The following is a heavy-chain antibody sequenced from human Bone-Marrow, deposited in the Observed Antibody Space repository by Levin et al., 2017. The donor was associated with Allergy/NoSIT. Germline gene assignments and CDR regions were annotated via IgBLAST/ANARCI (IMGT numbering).Heavy chain of an antibody. Sequence: GASVKVSCAASGFTFRSHSMNWVRQAPGKGLEWVSYISTSGGSIHYAESVRGRFIISRDNARNSPYLQMNGLRTEDTAVYYCARAGELDYADWCFDLWGRGTLVTVSS. D-gene: IGHD1-26*01. CDR2: ISTSGGSI. CDR3: ARAGELDYADWCFDL. V-gene: IGHV3-48*04. J-gene: IGHJ2*01. CDR1: GFTFRSHS.